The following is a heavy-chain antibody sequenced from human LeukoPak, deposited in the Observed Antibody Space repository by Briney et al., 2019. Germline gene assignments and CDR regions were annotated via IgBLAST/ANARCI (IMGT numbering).Heavy chain of an antibody. Sequence: GGSLRLSCAASGFTFSSYGMTWVRQAPGKGLEWVSSISGSGGSTYYADSVKGRFTMSRDNSKNTLYLQMNSLRAEDTAVYYCAKDSLNYYDSSGHFDYWGQGTLVTVSS. J-gene: IGHJ4*02. D-gene: IGHD3-22*01. CDR1: GFTFSSYG. V-gene: IGHV3-23*01. CDR2: ISGSGGST. CDR3: AKDSLNYYDSSGHFDY.